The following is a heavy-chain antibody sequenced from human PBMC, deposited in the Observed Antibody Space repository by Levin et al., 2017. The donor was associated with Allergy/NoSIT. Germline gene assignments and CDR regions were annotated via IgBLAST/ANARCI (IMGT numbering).Heavy chain of an antibody. CDR1: GGSFSGYY. CDR3: ARVRTPYIVATIRKYNYFDY. J-gene: IGHJ4*02. D-gene: IGHD2-2*02. V-gene: IGHV4-34*01. CDR2: INHSGST. Sequence: KPSETLSLTCAVYGGSFSGYYWSWIRQPPGKGLEWIGEINHSGSTNYNPSLKSRVTISVDTSKNQFSLKLSSVTAADTAVYYCARVRTPYIVATIRKYNYFDYWGQGTLVTVSS.